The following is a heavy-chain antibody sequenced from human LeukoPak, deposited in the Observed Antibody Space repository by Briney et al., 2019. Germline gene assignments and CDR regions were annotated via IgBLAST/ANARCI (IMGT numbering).Heavy chain of an antibody. J-gene: IGHJ5*02. V-gene: IGHV4-39*01. CDR3: ARRDYAAWFDP. Sequence: KPSETLSLTCNVSGDSITSGAFYWAWIRQSPGKGLEWIGNVYYSGSTQYNPSLRGRVSMSMDKTKNQFSLNLNSVSVTDTAIYYCARRDYAAWFDPWGQGTLVTVSS. CDR2: VYYSGST. D-gene: IGHD4/OR15-4a*01. CDR1: GDSITSGAFY.